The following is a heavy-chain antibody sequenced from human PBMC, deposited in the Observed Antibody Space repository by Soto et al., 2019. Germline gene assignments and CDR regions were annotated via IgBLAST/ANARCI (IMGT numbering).Heavy chain of an antibody. D-gene: IGHD6-25*01. Sequence: SEPQSPTDTISGGSISKGGYYWTCTRQHPGKGLEWIGYIYYTGSAYYNPSLKTRLTLSIDTSRSQFSLKLSSVTTADTAVYYCAKPSSGLARGLDVWGQGTTVTVSS. CDR1: GGSISKGGYY. V-gene: IGHV4-31*03. J-gene: IGHJ6*02. CDR2: IYYTGSA. CDR3: AKPSSGLARGLDV.